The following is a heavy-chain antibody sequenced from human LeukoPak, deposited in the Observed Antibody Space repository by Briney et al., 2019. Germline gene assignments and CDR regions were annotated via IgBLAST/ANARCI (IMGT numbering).Heavy chain of an antibody. CDR2: MNPNSGNT. J-gene: IGHJ6*02. V-gene: IGHV1-8*02. CDR1: GGTFSSYA. D-gene: IGHD2-2*01. CDR3: ARGPIVVVPAAIYYYYGMDV. Sequence: ASVKVSCKASGGTFSSYAISWVRQAPGQGLEWMGWMNPNSGNTGYAQKFQGRVTMTRNTSISTAYMELSSLRSEDTAVYYCARGPIVVVPAAIYYYYGMDVWGQGTTATVSS.